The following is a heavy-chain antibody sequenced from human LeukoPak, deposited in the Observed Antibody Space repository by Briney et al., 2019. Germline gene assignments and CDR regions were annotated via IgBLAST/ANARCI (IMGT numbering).Heavy chain of an antibody. D-gene: IGHD3-10*01. Sequence: GGSLRLSCAASGFTFSSYGMHWVRQAPGKGLEWAAFIRYDGSNKYYADSVKGRFTISRDNSKHTLYLQMNSLRAEDTAVYYCANEIIGSGSYYNPYYFDNWGQGTLVTVSS. CDR3: ANEIIGSGSYYNPYYFDN. V-gene: IGHV3-30*02. J-gene: IGHJ4*02. CDR1: GFTFSSYG. CDR2: IRYDGSNK.